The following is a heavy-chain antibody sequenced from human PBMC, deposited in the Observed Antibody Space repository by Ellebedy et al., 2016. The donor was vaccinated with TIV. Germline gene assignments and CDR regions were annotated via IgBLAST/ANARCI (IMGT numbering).Heavy chain of an antibody. Sequence: GESLKISCAASGFTFSSYGMSWVRQAPGKGLEWVSGIDSGGKTFYADSVKGRFTISRDNSKNTVFLQMNSLRPEDTAGYYCAAWLRFGDLVPFDPWGQGTLVTVSS. J-gene: IGHJ5*02. CDR1: GFTFSSYG. D-gene: IGHD3-10*01. CDR3: AAWLRFGDLVPFDP. V-gene: IGHV3-66*01. CDR2: IDSGGKT.